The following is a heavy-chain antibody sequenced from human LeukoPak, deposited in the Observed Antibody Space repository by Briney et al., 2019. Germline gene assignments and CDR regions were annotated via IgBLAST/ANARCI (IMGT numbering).Heavy chain of an antibody. J-gene: IGHJ4*02. D-gene: IGHD6-13*01. CDR3: ARERIAAAGYYFDY. Sequence: GGSLRLSCAGFGFTFSSYAMSWLRQGPGKGLEWVSDISAGGGNTNYADSVRGRFTISRDNAKNSLYLQMNSLRAEDTALYYCARERIAAAGYYFDYWGQGTLVTVSS. CDR2: ISAGGGNT. CDR1: GFTFSSYA. V-gene: IGHV3-23*01.